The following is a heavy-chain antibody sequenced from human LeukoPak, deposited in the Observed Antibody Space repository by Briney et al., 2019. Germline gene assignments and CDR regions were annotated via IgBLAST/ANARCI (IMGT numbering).Heavy chain of an antibody. V-gene: IGHV3-48*01. J-gene: IGHJ4*02. CDR3: ARDHHCSSATCPSDY. CDR2: ISSGSTTI. CDR1: GFTFSSYS. D-gene: IGHD2-2*01. Sequence: GGSLRLSCAASGFTFSSYSINWVRQAPGKGLEWLSYISSGSTTIYYADSVKGRFTISRDNAKNSLYLQMNSLRAEDTALYYCARDHHCSSATCPSDYWGQGTLVTVSS.